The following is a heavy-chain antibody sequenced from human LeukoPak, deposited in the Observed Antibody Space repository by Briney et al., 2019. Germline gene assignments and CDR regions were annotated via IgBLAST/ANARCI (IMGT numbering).Heavy chain of an antibody. Sequence: PETLCLTCTVSGGSISSYYWSWIRQSPGEGLEWIGYIHYRGSTNYNPSLKSRVTISVDTSKNQFSLKLSSLTAADTAVYYCARSVLGYSYGLHIDYWGQGALVTVSP. V-gene: IGHV4-59*01. J-gene: IGHJ4*02. CDR2: IHYRGST. D-gene: IGHD5-18*01. CDR3: ARSVLGYSYGLHIDY. CDR1: GGSISSYY.